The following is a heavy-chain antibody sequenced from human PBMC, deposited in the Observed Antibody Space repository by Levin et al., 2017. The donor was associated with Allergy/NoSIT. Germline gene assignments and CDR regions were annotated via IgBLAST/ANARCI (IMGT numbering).Heavy chain of an antibody. J-gene: IGHJ2*01. CDR1: GGSFSGYF. CDR2: INHSGST. CDR3: ARPLSGGGGYFDL. Sequence: SETLSLTCAVYGGSFSGYFWSWIRQPPGKGLEWIGEINHSGSTNYNPSLKSRATISVDTSKNQFSLKLSSVTAADTAVYYCARPLSGGGGYFDLWGRGTLVTVSS. V-gene: IGHV4-34*01. D-gene: IGHD3-16*01.